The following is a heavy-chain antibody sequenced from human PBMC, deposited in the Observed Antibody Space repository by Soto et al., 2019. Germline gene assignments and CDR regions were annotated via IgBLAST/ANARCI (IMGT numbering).Heavy chain of an antibody. Sequence: ASVKVSCKASGYSFTDYHIHWVRHAAGQGLEWLGRINPKSGGTSTAQKFQGWVTMTTDTSISTVSMELTRLTSDDTAIYYCARGDSTDCSNGVCSFFYNHDMDVWGQGTTVTVSS. D-gene: IGHD2-8*01. V-gene: IGHV1-2*04. CDR2: INPKSGGT. J-gene: IGHJ6*02. CDR3: ARGDSTDCSNGVCSFFYNHDMDV. CDR1: GYSFTDYH.